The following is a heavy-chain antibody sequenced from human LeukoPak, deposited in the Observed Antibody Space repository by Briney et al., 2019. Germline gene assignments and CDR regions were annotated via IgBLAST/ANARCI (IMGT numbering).Heavy chain of an antibody. CDR3: ARVPPTGTIADV. CDR1: GGSISSGSYY. D-gene: IGHD4-17*01. Sequence: SQTLSLTCTVSGGSISSGSYYWGWIRQHPGKGLEWIGYIYYSGSTYYNPSLKSRITISVDTSKNQFSLKLSSLTAADTAVYYCARVPPTGTIADVWGKGTTVTVSS. J-gene: IGHJ6*04. V-gene: IGHV4-31*03. CDR2: IYYSGST.